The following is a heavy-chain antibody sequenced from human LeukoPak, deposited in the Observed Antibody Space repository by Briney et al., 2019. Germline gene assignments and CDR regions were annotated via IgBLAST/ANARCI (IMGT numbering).Heavy chain of an antibody. CDR2: ISRNGAHP. CDR1: GFMFNKYG. J-gene: IGHJ4*02. V-gene: IGHV3-23*01. Sequence: AGGSLRLSCVASGFMFNKYGMSWVRQAPGKGLEWVSVISRNGAHPYYIDSVRDRFTVSRDNSKNIMYLQMNSLRAEDAALYYCTTPGDSGWYNHWGQGTLVTVSS. CDR3: TTPGDSGWYNH. D-gene: IGHD6-19*01.